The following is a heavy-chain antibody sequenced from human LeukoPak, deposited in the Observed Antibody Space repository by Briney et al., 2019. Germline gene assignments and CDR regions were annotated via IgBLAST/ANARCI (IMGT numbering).Heavy chain of an antibody. V-gene: IGHV1-8*03. CDR3: ARGPIRFLEWLHYFDY. D-gene: IGHD3-3*01. CDR1: GYTFTSYD. CDR2: MNPNSGNT. J-gene: IGHJ4*02. Sequence: ASVKVSCKASGYTFTSYDINWERQATGQGLEWMGWMNPNSGNTGYAQKFQGRVTITRNTSISTAYMELSSLRSEDTAVYYCARGPIRFLEWLHYFDYWGQGTLVTVSS.